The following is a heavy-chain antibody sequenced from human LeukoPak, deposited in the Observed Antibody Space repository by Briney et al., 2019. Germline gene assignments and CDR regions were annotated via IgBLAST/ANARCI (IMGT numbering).Heavy chain of an antibody. CDR3: ARDQRGSDAFDI. J-gene: IGHJ3*02. CDR2: IYYSGST. D-gene: IGHD3-10*01. CDR1: GGSISSGGYY. Sequence: SETLSLTCTVSGGSISSGGYYWSWIRQHPGKGLEWIGYIYYSGSTNYNPSLKSRVTISVDTSKNQFSLKLSSVTAADTAVYYCARDQRGSDAFDIWGQGTMVTVSS. V-gene: IGHV4-61*08.